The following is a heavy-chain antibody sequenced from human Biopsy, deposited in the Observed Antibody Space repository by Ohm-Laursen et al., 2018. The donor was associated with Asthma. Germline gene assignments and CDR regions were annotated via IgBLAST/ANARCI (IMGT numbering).Heavy chain of an antibody. CDR3: ARGDSSNWSHYYFDY. J-gene: IGHJ4*02. CDR1: GFAVSRDH. D-gene: IGHD3-22*01. CDR2: IYSGGTS. Sequence: SLRLSCSASGFAVSRDHMFWVRQAPGKGLEWVSVIYSGGTSHTADSVRGRFTISRDYYKNTLYLQMHSLRAEEKAVYYCARGDSSNWSHYYFDYWGQGTLVTVSS. V-gene: IGHV3-53*01.